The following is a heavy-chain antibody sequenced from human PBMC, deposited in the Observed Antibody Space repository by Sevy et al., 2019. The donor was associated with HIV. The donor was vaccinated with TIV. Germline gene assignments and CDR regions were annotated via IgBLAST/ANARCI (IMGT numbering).Heavy chain of an antibody. J-gene: IGHJ5*02. CDR3: AKWSLGSGYSRYNWFDP. CDR1: GFTFSSYA. Sequence: SGFLRLSCAASGFTFSSYAMSWVRQAPGKGLEWVSAISGSGGSTYYADSVKGRFTISRDNSKNTLYLQMNSLRAEDTALYYCAKWSLGSGYSRYNWFDPWGQGTLVTVSS. V-gene: IGHV3-23*01. CDR2: ISGSGGST. D-gene: IGHD3-3*01.